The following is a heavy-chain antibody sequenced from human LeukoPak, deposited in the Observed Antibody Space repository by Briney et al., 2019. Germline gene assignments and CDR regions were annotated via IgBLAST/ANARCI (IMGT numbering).Heavy chain of an antibody. CDR1: GFTFSSYA. D-gene: IGHD2-21*01. CDR2: ISGGGGST. J-gene: IGHJ4*02. CDR3: AKSEVVVIAIGTTDFDY. V-gene: IGHV3-23*01. Sequence: GGSLRLSCAASGFTFSSYAMSWVRQAPGKGLEWVSAISGGGGSTYCADSVKGRFTISRDNSKNTLYLQMNSLRAEDTDVYYCAKSEVVVIAIGTTDFDYWGQGTLVTVSS.